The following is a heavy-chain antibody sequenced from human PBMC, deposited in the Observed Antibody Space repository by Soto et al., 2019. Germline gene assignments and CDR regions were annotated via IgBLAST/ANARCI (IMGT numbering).Heavy chain of an antibody. Sequence: GGSLRLSCAASGFTFSSYAMSWVRQAPGKGLEWFSAISGSGGSTYYADSVKGRFNISRGNYKNTLYLQMNSLRAEVTAVYYCAKAFTKGRQQLVAVAFDIWGQGTMVTVSS. J-gene: IGHJ3*02. V-gene: IGHV3-23*01. CDR3: AKAFTKGRQQLVAVAFDI. CDR1: GFTFSSYA. CDR2: ISGSGGST. D-gene: IGHD6-13*01.